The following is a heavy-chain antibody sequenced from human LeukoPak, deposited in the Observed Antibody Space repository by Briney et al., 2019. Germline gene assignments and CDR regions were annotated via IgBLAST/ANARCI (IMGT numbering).Heavy chain of an antibody. D-gene: IGHD4-17*01. Sequence: GASVKVSCKASGYSFASHDISWVRQAPGQGLEWMGWISSSYGQTNYAQKLQGRVAMTTDTSTSTAYMELRSLRSDDTAVYYCATWDNYGDYPYWGQGTLVTVSS. J-gene: IGHJ4*02. V-gene: IGHV1-18*01. CDR3: ATWDNYGDYPY. CDR1: GYSFASHD. CDR2: ISSSYGQT.